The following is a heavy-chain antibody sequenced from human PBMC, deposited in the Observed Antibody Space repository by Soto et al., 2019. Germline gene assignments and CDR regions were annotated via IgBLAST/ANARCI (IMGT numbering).Heavy chain of an antibody. CDR2: ISAYNGNT. D-gene: IGHD2-2*02. J-gene: IGHJ5*02. CDR3: ARVVVVPAAIPRTGNWFDP. V-gene: IGHV1-18*01. Sequence: ASVKVSCKASGYTFTSYGISWVRQAPGQGLEWMGWISAYNGNTNYAQKLQGRVTMTTDTSTSTAYMELRSLRSDDTAVYYCARVVVVPAAIPRTGNWFDPWGQGTLVTVSS. CDR1: GYTFTSYG.